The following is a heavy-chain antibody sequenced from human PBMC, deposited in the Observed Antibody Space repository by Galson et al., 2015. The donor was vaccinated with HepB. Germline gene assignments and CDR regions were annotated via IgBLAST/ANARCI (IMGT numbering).Heavy chain of an antibody. CDR1: GFTFSSYA. CDR2: ISSNGGST. Sequence: SLRLSCAAPGFTFSSYAMHWVRQAPGKGLEYVSAISSNGGSTYYANSVKGRFTISRDNSKNTLYLQMGSLRAEDMAVYYCARVGGITIFGVVPPGGGMDYWGQGTLVTVSS. CDR3: ARVGGITIFGVVPPGGGMDY. J-gene: IGHJ4*02. V-gene: IGHV3-64*01. D-gene: IGHD3-3*01.